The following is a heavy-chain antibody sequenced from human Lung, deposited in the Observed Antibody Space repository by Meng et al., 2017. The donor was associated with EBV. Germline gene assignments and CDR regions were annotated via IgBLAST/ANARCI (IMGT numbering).Heavy chain of an antibody. V-gene: IGHV3-11*01. J-gene: IGHJ4*02. Sequence: VKLEVSGGGLVRPGWSLRLHCEDSGFTFSDYYMSWIRQAPGKGLEWVSYISSSGSTIYYADSVKGRFTISRDNAKNSLYLQMNSLRAEDTAVYYCARDPGRFDYWGQGTLVTVSS. D-gene: IGHD2-15*01. CDR1: GFTFSDYY. CDR2: ISSSGSTI. CDR3: ARDPGRFDY.